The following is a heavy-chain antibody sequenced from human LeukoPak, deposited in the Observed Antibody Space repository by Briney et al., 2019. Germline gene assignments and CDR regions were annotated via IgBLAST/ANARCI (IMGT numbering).Heavy chain of an antibody. J-gene: IGHJ5*02. D-gene: IGHD2-15*01. CDR1: GYTFTGYY. CDR3: ARGSAVVVVVAAGWFDP. Sequence: ASVKVSCEASGYTFTGYYIHWVRQAPGQGLEWMGWINPNSGGTNYAQKFQGRVTMTRDTSISTAYMELSRLRSDDTAVYYCARGSAVVVVVAAGWFDPWGQGTLVTVSS. V-gene: IGHV1-2*02. CDR2: INPNSGGT.